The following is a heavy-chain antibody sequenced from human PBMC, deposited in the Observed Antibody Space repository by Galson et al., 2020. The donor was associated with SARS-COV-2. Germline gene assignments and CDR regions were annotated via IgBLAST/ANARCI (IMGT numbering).Heavy chain of an antibody. CDR3: ARGGSRPIMVFDYYYFYMDV. D-gene: IGHD2-8*01. V-gene: IGHV4-34*01. CDR1: GGSFRDYS. Sequence: SETLSLTCAVYGGSFRDYSWTWVRQPPGKGLEWIGEISHSGSTNYSPSLKSRVFMSVDTSKNQFSLKLRSVTAADTAVYYCARGGSRPIMVFDYYYFYMDVWGKGTTVTVSS. J-gene: IGHJ6*03. CDR2: ISHSGST.